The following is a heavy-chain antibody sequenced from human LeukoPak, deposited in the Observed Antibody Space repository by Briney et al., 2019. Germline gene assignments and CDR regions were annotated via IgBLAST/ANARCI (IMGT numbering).Heavy chain of an antibody. Sequence: GASVKVSCKASGYTFTGYYMHWVRQAPGQGLEWMGWINPNSGGTNYAQKFQGWVTMTRDTSISTAYMELSRLRSDDTAVYYCARGLAYYDSSGYYPTFGYWGQGTLVTVSS. CDR3: ARGLAYYDSSGYYPTFGY. J-gene: IGHJ4*02. D-gene: IGHD3-22*01. CDR1: GYTFTGYY. V-gene: IGHV1-2*04. CDR2: INPNSGGT.